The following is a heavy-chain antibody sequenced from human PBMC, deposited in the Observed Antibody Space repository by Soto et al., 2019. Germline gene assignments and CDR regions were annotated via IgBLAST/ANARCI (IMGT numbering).Heavy chain of an antibody. CDR3: DP. V-gene: IGHV1-18*01. J-gene: IGHJ5*02. CDR1: GDTFTNFG. CDR2: IATYNSNR. Sequence: HLVQSGPEVKKPGASITVSCKTSGDTFTNFGLSWVRQAPGQGLEWMGWIATYNSNRNYVQKFQGRLTLTTDTSTSTAYMELKSLRYDDTAVYWFDPWGQGTLVTVSS.